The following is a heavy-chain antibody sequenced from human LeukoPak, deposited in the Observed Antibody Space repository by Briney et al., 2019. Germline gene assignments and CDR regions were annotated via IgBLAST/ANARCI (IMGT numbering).Heavy chain of an antibody. CDR2: IYSGVTT. V-gene: IGHV3-66*01. CDR3: ARDHYDSSGYYSTFDY. D-gene: IGHD3-22*01. CDR1: GFTVSSNY. Sequence: PGGSLRLSCAASGFTVSSNYMSWVRQAPGKGLEWVSVIYSGVTTYYADLVKGRFTISRDNSKNTLYLQMNSLRAEDTAVYYCARDHYDSSGYYSTFDYWGQGTLVTVSS. J-gene: IGHJ4*02.